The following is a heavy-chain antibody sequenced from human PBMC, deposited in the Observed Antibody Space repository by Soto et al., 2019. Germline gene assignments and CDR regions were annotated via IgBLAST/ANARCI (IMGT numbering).Heavy chain of an antibody. CDR2: ISDDVGST. D-gene: IGHD6-19*01. V-gene: IGHV3-23*01. CDR3: AKWGNGWLYYYCGMNV. CDR1: GFTFSSYA. J-gene: IGHJ6*02. Sequence: EVQLLESGGCLVQPGGSLRLSCAASGFTFSSYAMSWVRQAPGKGLEWVSAISDDVGSTYYAGSVKGRFTISSDNSKNTLYLQLNGLRAEATDLDYGAKWGNGWLYYYCGMNVWGQGTTVTVSS.